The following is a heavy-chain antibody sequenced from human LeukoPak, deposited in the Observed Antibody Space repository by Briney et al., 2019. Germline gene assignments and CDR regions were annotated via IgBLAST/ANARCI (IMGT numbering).Heavy chain of an antibody. J-gene: IGHJ4*02. D-gene: IGHD6-19*01. CDR2: INPNSGGT. V-gene: IGHV1-2*02. CDR3: ARVHSSGQNFDY. Sequence: ASVKVSCKASGYTFTDYYMHWVRQAPGQRLEWMGWINPNSGGTNYAQKFQGRVTMTRDTSISTAYMELSRLRSDDTAVYYCARVHSSGQNFDYWGQGTLVTVSS. CDR1: GYTFTDYY.